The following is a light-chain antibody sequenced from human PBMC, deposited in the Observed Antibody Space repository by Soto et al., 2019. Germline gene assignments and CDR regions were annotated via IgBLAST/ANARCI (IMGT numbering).Light chain of an antibody. CDR3: MQGLQPPLT. V-gene: IGKV2-28*01. CDR2: LGS. J-gene: IGKJ4*01. CDR1: QSLLDSSGYNY. Sequence: DIVMTQSPLSLPVTPGEPASISCRSSQSLLDSSGYNYLVWYLQKPGQPPQLRSYLGSNRAPGVPDRFSGSGSCTEFTLEISRVEAEDVGIYCCMQGLQPPLTFGGGTKVEIK.